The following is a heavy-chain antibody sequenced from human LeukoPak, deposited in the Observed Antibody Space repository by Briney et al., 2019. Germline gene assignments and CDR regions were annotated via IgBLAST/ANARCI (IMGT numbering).Heavy chain of an antibody. CDR1: GFTLSDYY. Sequence: GGSLRLSCAASGFTLSDYYMSWIRQAPGKGLEWVSYISSSGSTIYYADSVKGRFTISRDNSKNTLYLQMNSLRAEDTAVYYCAREWRLGAFDIWGQGTMVTVSS. CDR2: ISSSGSTI. CDR3: AREWRLGAFDI. D-gene: IGHD7-27*01. J-gene: IGHJ3*02. V-gene: IGHV3-11*04.